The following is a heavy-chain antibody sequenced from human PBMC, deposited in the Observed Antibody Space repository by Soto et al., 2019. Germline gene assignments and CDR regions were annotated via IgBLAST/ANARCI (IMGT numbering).Heavy chain of an antibody. Sequence: ETLSLTCTVSGGSSGNYYWSWIRQPPGKGLEWIGYISYSGSTNYNPSLKSRGTISQDTSKKQFSLKLSSVTAADTAVYYCARGSDGDYSDYWGQGALVTVSS. CDR2: ISYSGST. CDR3: ARGSDGDYSDY. D-gene: IGHD3-16*01. V-gene: IGHV4-59*01. CDR1: GGSSGNYY. J-gene: IGHJ4*02.